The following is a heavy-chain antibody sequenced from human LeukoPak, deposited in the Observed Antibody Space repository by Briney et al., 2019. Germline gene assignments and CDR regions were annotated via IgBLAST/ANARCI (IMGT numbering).Heavy chain of an antibody. CDR3: ARWGQQLVRGYYFDY. CDR2: IYHSGST. CDR1: GGSISSGGYY. J-gene: IGHJ4*02. V-gene: IGHV4-30-2*01. Sequence: SQTLSLTCTVSGGSISSGGYYGSWIRQPPGKGLEGIGYIYHSGSTYYNPSLKSRVTISVDRSKNQFSLKLSSVTAADTAVYYCARWGQQLVRGYYFDYWGQGTLVTVSS. D-gene: IGHD6-13*01.